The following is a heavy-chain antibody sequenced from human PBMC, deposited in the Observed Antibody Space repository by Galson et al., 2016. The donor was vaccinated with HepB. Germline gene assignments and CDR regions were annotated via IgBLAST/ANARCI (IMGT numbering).Heavy chain of an antibody. CDR1: GFTFSLAW. CDR3: IHDWDYNYGMNV. CDR2: MKSKGSGGTT. V-gene: IGHV3-15*01. J-gene: IGHJ6*02. Sequence: SLRLSCAGSGFTFSLAWMTWVRQAPGKGLEWVGRMKSKGSGGTTDYAAPVQGRFSIARDDSKNELYLQINSLTTEDTAVYYCIHDWDYNYGMNVWGQGTTVTVSS. D-gene: IGHD3-9*01.